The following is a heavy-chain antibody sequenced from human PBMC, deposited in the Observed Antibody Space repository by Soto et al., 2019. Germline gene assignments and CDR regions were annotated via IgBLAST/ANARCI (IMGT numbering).Heavy chain of an antibody. V-gene: IGHV4-59*01. J-gene: IGHJ6*03. CDR1: GGSFSNFY. CDR3: ARDSDAARGAYYYYMDV. Sequence: SETLSLTCTMSGGSFSNFYWNWVRQPPGKGLEWIGYIYYSGATGYNSSLKSRVTISVDTSKNQFSLDLSSVTAADTAVYYCARDSDAARGAYYYYMDVWGKGITVTVSS. CDR2: IYYSGAT. D-gene: IGHD6-6*01.